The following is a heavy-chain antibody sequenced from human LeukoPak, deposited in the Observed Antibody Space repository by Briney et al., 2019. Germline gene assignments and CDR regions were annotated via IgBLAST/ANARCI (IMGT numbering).Heavy chain of an antibody. CDR1: GFTFSSNS. Sequence: PGGSLRLSCAASGFTFSSNSMNWVRQAPGKGLEWVSYISTSSSTIYYADSVKGRFTISRDNAKNSLYLQMHSLRAEDTAVYFCARDQSYFRVWGQGTLVTVSS. D-gene: IGHD2-21*01. V-gene: IGHV3-48*01. CDR3: ARDQSYFRV. J-gene: IGHJ4*02. CDR2: ISTSSSTI.